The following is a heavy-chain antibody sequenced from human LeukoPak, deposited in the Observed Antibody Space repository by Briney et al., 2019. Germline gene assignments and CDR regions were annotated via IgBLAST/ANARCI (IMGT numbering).Heavy chain of an antibody. CDR2: IYHSGST. V-gene: IGHV4-38-2*02. J-gene: IGHJ3*02. CDR3: ARVVEQLVGDAFDI. D-gene: IGHD6-6*01. Sequence: SETLSLTCTVSGYSISSGYYWGWIRQPPGKGLEWIGSIYHSGSTYYNPSLKSRVTISVDTSKNQFSLKLSSVTAADTAVYYCARVVEQLVGDAFDIWGQGTMVTVSS. CDR1: GYSISSGYY.